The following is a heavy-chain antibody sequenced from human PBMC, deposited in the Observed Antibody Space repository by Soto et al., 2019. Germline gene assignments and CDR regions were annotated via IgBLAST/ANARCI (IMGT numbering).Heavy chain of an antibody. CDR1: GYTFTGYY. Sequence: QVQLVQSGAEVKKPGASVKVSCKASGYTFTGYYMHWVRQAPGQGLEWMGWINPNSGGTNYAQKFQGRVTMTRDTSNSTAYMGVRRVRSDGTAVYYWARGGYSGSYVGEGVDYWGQGTLVTVSS. CDR3: ARGGYSGSYVGEGVDY. J-gene: IGHJ4*02. V-gene: IGHV1-2*02. CDR2: INPNSGGT. D-gene: IGHD1-26*01.